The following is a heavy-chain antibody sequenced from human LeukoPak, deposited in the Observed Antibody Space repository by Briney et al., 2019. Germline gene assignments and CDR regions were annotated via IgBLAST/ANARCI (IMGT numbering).Heavy chain of an antibody. CDR2: IKSKTDGGTI. J-gene: IGHJ4*02. Sequence: GESLKISCKGSGYSFTSYWNGWVRQAPGKGLEWVGRIKSKTDGGTIDYAAPVKGRFTISRDDSKNTLYLQMNSLKTEDTAVYHCTTDYAVWGQGTLVTVSS. CDR1: GYSFTSYW. CDR3: TTDYAV. D-gene: IGHD3-16*01. V-gene: IGHV3-15*01.